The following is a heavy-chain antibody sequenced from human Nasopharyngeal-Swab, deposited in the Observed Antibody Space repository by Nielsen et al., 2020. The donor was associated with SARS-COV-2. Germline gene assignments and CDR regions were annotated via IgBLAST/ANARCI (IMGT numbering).Heavy chain of an antibody. V-gene: IGHV3-30*03. CDR1: GFSFSNYG. CDR2: VSSDGSNA. Sequence: GESLKISCAASGFSFSNYGMQWVRQAPGKGLEWVGVVSSDGSNAWDADSLKGRFALSRDNSKNTVDLQMNSLRAEDTAVYYCAAGRWYRGGNDAFDIWGQGTMVTVSS. CDR3: AAGRWYRGGNDAFDI. J-gene: IGHJ3*02. D-gene: IGHD4-23*01.